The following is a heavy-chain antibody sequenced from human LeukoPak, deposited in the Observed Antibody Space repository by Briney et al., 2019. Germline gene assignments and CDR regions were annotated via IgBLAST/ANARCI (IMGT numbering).Heavy chain of an antibody. CDR1: GFTFSSYS. D-gene: IGHD2-15*01. V-gene: IGHV3-48*01. CDR3: AKGRGYCSGGSCCADY. J-gene: IGHJ4*02. CDR2: ISTSSGIM. Sequence: GGSLRLSCAASGFTFSSYSMNWVRQAPGKGLEWVSYISTSSGIMYYADSVKGGFTISRDNAKNSLYLQMNSLRAEDTAVYYCAKGRGYCSGGSCCADYWGQGTLVTVSS.